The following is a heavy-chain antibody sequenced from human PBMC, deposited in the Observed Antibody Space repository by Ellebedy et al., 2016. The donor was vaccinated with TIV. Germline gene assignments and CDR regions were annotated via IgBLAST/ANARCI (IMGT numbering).Heavy chain of an antibody. CDR1: GFTFSNYV. CDR3: ASETFNDVDLKVWGVFDI. Sequence: PGGSLRLSCAASGFTFSNYVMSWVRQAPGKGLEWVSSISGGVGNTYYADSVKGRFTISRDTSKNTLYLQMNSLRAEDTAMYYCASETFNDVDLKVWGVFDIWGQGIMVTVSS. V-gene: IGHV3-23*01. J-gene: IGHJ3*02. D-gene: IGHD2-8*01. CDR2: ISGGVGNT.